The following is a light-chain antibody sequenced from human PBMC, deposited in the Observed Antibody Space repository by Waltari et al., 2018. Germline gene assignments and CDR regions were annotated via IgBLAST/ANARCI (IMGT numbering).Light chain of an antibody. J-gene: IGLJ3*02. CDR2: VNRDGSH. CDR3: QTGGHGTWV. V-gene: IGLV4-69*01. Sequence: QLVLTQSPSASASLGASVKLTCTLSSGHSSNVIAWHQQQPEKGPRYLMKVNRDGSHSKGDKIPDRFSGSSSGAEHYLTISSLQSEDEADDYCQTGGHGTWVFGGGTKLTVL. CDR1: SGHSSNV.